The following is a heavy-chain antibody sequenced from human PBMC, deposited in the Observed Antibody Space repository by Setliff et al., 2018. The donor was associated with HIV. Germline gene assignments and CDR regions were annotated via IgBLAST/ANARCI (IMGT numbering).Heavy chain of an antibody. D-gene: IGHD6-6*01. Sequence: PSETLSLTCTVSGGSISSGSYYWSWIRQPAGKGLEWIGRINTSGSTYYNPSLKSRVSISVDTSKNQFSLKLSSVTAADTAVYYCARGYSSSLGWFDPWGQGTLVTVSS. V-gene: IGHV4-61*02. CDR1: GGSISSGSYY. CDR2: INTSGST. CDR3: ARGYSSSLGWFDP. J-gene: IGHJ5*02.